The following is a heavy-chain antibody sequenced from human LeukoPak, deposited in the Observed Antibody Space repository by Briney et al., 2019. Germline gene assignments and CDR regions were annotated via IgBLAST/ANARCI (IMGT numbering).Heavy chain of an antibody. J-gene: IGHJ6*03. CDR3: ARGYPGYYYYYMDV. CDR1: SGSYSEYY. V-gene: IGHV4-34*01. Sequence: PSEPLSLPCAVYSGSYSEYYWSWLRQPTGKGVKCLGEINHCGSTSYNPSLKSQVTFSVDTSKNQFSLKLSSVTAADTAIYYCARGYPGYYYYYMDVWGKGTTVTVSS. CDR2: INHCGST. D-gene: IGHD2-2*02.